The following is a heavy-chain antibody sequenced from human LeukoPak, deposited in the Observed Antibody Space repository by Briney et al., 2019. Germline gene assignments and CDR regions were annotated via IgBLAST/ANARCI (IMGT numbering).Heavy chain of an antibody. CDR2: IYSSGST. V-gene: IGHV3-53*01. J-gene: IGHJ4*02. Sequence: GGSLRLSCAASGFTLSSNYMSWVRQAPGKGLEWVSVIYSSGSTYYADSVKGRFTISRDNSKNTLYLQMNSRRAEDTAVYYCARESSGYYSFDYWGQGTLVTVSS. CDR3: ARESSGYYSFDY. CDR1: GFTLSSNY. D-gene: IGHD3-22*01.